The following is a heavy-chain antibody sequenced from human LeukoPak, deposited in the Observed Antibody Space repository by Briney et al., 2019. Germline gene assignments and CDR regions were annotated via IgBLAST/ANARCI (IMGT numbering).Heavy chain of an antibody. V-gene: IGHV3-72*01. Sequence: GGSLRLSCAASGFTFSNFVMNWVRQAPGKGLEWVGRTRNKANSYTTEYAASVKGRFTISRDDSKNSLYLQMNSLKTEDTAVYYCARVREYYFDYWGQGTLVTVSS. CDR1: GFTFSNFV. J-gene: IGHJ4*02. CDR3: ARVREYYFDY. CDR2: TRNKANSYTT. D-gene: IGHD3-10*01.